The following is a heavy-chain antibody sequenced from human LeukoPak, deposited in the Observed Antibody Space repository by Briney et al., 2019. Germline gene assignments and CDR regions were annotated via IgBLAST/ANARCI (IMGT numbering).Heavy chain of an antibody. Sequence: PGGSLRLSCAASGFTFSDYYMSWIRQAPGKGLEWVSYISSTSSYTNYADSVKGRFTVSRDNAKNSLYLQMNSLRGEDTALYYCARDSGDYCFDYWGQGALVTVSP. CDR2: ISSTSSYT. V-gene: IGHV3-11*06. D-gene: IGHD4-17*01. CDR1: GFTFSDYY. CDR3: ARDSGDYCFDY. J-gene: IGHJ4*02.